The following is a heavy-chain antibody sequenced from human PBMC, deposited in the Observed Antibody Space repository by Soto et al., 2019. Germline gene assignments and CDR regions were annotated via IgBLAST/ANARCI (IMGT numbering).Heavy chain of an antibody. CDR2: IIPIFGTA. CDR3: ARDSTPILHTLFSYYGMDV. V-gene: IGHV1-69*01. CDR1: GGTFSSYA. Sequence: QVQLVQSGAEVKKPGSSVKVSCKASGGTFSSYAISWVRQAPGQGLEWMGGIIPIFGTANYAQKFQGRVTITADESTSTADMELSSLRSEDTAVYYCARDSTPILHTLFSYYGMDVWGQGTTVTVSS. J-gene: IGHJ6*02. D-gene: IGHD2-2*01.